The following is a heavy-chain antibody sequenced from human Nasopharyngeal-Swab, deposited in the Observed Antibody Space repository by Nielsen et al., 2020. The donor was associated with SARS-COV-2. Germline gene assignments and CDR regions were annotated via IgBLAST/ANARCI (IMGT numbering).Heavy chain of an antibody. J-gene: IGHJ4*02. D-gene: IGHD2-8*01. V-gene: IGHV3-30*18. Sequence: GESLKISCAVSEFTFCHYGMNWVRQAPGKGLEWVAVISDDGNNKYYADSVKGRFTISRDNSKNTLYLQMNSLSAEDTAVYYCAKGYGRPAPSTYFDNWGQGTLVTVSS. CDR1: EFTFCHYG. CDR3: AKGYGRPAPSTYFDN. CDR2: ISDDGNNK.